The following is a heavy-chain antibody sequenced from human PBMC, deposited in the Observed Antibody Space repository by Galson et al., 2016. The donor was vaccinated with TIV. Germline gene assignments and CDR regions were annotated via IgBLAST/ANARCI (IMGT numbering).Heavy chain of an antibody. D-gene: IGHD3-16*01. CDR2: IFPMFSSP. V-gene: IGHV1-69*13. CDR3: SRAPRDMMDGAFDM. Sequence: SVKVSCKASGGIINSYAINWVRQAPGQGLEWLGGIFPMFSSPTYAQKFQGRVTLIADESTTTAYMELSSLRSDDTATYYCSRAPRDMMDGAFDMWGQGTKVTVSS. J-gene: IGHJ3*02. CDR1: GGIINSYA.